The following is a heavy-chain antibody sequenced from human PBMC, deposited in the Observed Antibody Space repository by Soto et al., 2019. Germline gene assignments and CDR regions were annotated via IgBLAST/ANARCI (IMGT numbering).Heavy chain of an antibody. D-gene: IGHD3-10*01. J-gene: IGHJ4*02. CDR2: IYYLGST. V-gene: IGHV4-59*01. Sequence: SETLSLPCSVSGGSTSEYFWSWIRQSPGKGLEWIGYIYYLGSTDYNPSLKSRVTISVDTSKRQFSLRLTSVTVADTAVYYCARDGYDGSGSPYPAYWGPLTQVNVS. CDR1: GGSTSEYF. CDR3: ARDGYDGSGSPYPAY.